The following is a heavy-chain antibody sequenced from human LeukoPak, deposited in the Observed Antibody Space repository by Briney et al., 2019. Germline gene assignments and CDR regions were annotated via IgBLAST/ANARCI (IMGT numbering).Heavy chain of an antibody. Sequence: ASVTVSCKASGYTFSTYRIIWVRQAPGQGVEWMGWISVYNGNTNYAQKLQGRVTMTTDTSTSTAYMQLRSLRSDDTALYYCARGSSAWSFDYWGQGTLVTVSS. CDR1: GYTFSTYR. D-gene: IGHD6-13*01. J-gene: IGHJ4*02. CDR2: ISVYNGNT. V-gene: IGHV1-18*01. CDR3: ARGSSAWSFDY.